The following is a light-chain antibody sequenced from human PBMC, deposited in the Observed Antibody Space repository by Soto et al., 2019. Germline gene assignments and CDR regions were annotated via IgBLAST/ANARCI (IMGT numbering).Light chain of an antibody. V-gene: IGLV2-14*01. CDR1: SSDVGGYNY. CDR2: DVS. J-gene: IGLJ3*02. Sequence: QSALTQPASVSGSPGQSITISCTGTSSDVGGYNYVSWYQQHPGKAPKLMIYDVSNRPSGVSNRFSGSKSSNTASLTISGLQAEDEADYYCSSNTSSSTWVFGGGTKLTVL. CDR3: SSNTSSSTWV.